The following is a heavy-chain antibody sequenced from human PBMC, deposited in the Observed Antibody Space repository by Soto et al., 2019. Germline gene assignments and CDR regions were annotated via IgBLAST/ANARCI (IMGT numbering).Heavy chain of an antibody. Sequence: PSETLSLTCAVSGDSVTTNHWWSWVRQAPGKGLEWIGEAYHNGLTNYNPSLKSPVTMSVDTSKNQFSLKLTSVTAADTAIYYCARDAAVPGESDRFDYWGQGTLVTVSS. V-gene: IGHV4-4*02. CDR2: AYHNGLT. CDR3: ARDAAVPGESDRFDY. J-gene: IGHJ4*02. CDR1: GDSVTTNHW. D-gene: IGHD2-15*01.